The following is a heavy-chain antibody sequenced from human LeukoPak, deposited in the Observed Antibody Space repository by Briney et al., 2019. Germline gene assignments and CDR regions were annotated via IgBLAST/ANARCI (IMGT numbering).Heavy chain of an antibody. D-gene: IGHD6-19*01. CDR1: GFTFSDYY. V-gene: IGHV3-69-1*01. CDR2: ISSSSTI. J-gene: IGHJ4*02. CDR3: ARVEVAVAIDY. Sequence: GGSLRLSRAASGFTFSDYYMNWVRQAPGKGLEWVSSISSSSTIYYADSVKGRFTISRDNAKNSLYLQMSSLRAEDTAVYYCARVEVAVAIDYWGQGTLVTVSS.